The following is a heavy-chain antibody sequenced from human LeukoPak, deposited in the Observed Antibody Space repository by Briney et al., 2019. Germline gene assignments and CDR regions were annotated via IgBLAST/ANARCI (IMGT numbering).Heavy chain of an antibody. Sequence: PGGSLRLSCAVSGFTFNNYAMSLVRQAPGKGLEWVSVISGSGDKTYYADSVKGRFTISRDNSRNTLFLQMNSLRVEDTAVYYCAKELKWVGATKGCDYWGQGTLVAVSS. V-gene: IGHV3-23*01. D-gene: IGHD1-26*01. CDR2: ISGSGDKT. CDR3: AKELKWVGATKGCDY. J-gene: IGHJ4*02. CDR1: GFTFNNYA.